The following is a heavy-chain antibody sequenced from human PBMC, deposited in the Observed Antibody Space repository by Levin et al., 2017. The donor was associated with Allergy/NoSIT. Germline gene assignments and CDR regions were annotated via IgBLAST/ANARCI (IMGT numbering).Heavy chain of an antibody. V-gene: IGHV3-23*01. J-gene: IGHJ4*02. CDR1: GFTFSSYA. CDR3: AKSGEIDSDYDFWSGYYSTVDY. CDR2: ISGSGGST. Sequence: GGSLRLSCAASGFTFSSYAMSWVRQAPGKGLEWVSAISGSGGSTYYADSVKGRFTISRDNSKNTLYLQMNSLRAEDTAVYYCAKSGEIDSDYDFWSGYYSTVDYWGQGTLVTVSS. D-gene: IGHD3-3*01.